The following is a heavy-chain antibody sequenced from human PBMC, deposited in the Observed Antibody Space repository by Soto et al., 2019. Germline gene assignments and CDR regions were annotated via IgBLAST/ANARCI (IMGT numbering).Heavy chain of an antibody. CDR3: ARGPGIAAAGTFGHLDY. D-gene: IGHD6-13*01. J-gene: IGHJ4*02. CDR1: GGSFSGYY. CDR2: INHSGST. Sequence: QVQLQQWGAGLLKPSETLSLTCAVYGGSFSGYYWSWIRQPPGKGLEWIGEINHSGSTNYNPSLMCRVTISVDRSWNRFSLKRSSVAAADTAVYYCARGPGIAAAGTFGHLDYWGQGPLVTVSS. V-gene: IGHV4-34*01.